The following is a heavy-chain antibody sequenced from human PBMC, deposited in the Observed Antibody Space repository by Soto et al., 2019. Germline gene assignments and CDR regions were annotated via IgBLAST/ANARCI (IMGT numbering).Heavy chain of an antibody. D-gene: IGHD2-15*01. V-gene: IGHV4-59*11. Sequence: SETLSLTCAVVGDSLRGQSWNWIRQSPGKGLEWIGYIYHTVNTNYNPALKSRVTISMDTSENQLSLQLSSVTAADTAVYYCARLQYTVVTALDIWGQGTMVTVSS. J-gene: IGHJ3*02. CDR2: IYHTVNT. CDR3: ARLQYTVVTALDI. CDR1: GDSLRGQS.